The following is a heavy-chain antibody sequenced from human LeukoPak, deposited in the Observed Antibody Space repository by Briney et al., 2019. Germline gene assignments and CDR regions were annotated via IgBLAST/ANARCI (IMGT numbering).Heavy chain of an antibody. D-gene: IGHD1-26*01. CDR2: ISYDGSNK. CDR1: GFTFSSYG. V-gene: IGHV3-30*18. CDR3: AKDRSGGRNGMDV. Sequence: PGRSLRLSCAASGFTFSSYGMHWVRHAPGKGLEWVAVISYDGSNKYYADSVKGRFTISRDNSKNTLYLQMNSLRAEDTAVYYCAKDRSGGRNGMDVWGKGTTVTVSS. J-gene: IGHJ6*04.